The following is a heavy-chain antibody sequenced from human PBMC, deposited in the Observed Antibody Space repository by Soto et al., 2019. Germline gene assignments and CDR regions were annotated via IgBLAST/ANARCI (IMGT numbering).Heavy chain of an antibody. J-gene: IGHJ3*02. CDR1: GDSVSSNSAA. CDR2: TYYRSKWYN. Sequence: SETLSLTCAISGDSVSSNSAAWNWIRQSPSRDLEWLGRTYYRSKWYNDYAVSVKSRITINPDTSKNQFSLQLNSVTPEDTAVYYCARADYYGSGSYSTGFRAAFDIWGQGTMVTVSS. V-gene: IGHV6-1*01. CDR3: ARADYYGSGSYSTGFRAAFDI. D-gene: IGHD3-10*01.